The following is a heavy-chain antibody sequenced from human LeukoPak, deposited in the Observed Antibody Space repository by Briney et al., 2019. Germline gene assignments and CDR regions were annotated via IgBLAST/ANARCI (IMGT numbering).Heavy chain of an antibody. Sequence: SETLSLTCTVSGGSINSRSYYWSWIRQPAGKGLEWIGRIYSSVTMNYNPSLKSRVTISLDTSKNQFSLKLSSVTAADTAVYYCATGGSRSYSYWGQVILVTVSS. CDR3: ATGGSRSYSY. CDR2: IYSSVTM. D-gene: IGHD1-26*01. CDR1: GGSINSRSYY. V-gene: IGHV4-61*02. J-gene: IGHJ4*02.